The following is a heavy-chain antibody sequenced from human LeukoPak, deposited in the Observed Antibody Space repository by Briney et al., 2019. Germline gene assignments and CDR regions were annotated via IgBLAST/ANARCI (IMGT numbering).Heavy chain of an antibody. CDR1: GFTFSSYG. D-gene: IGHD1-26*01. Sequence: GGSLRLSCIASGFTFSSYGMHWVRQAPGKGLEWVAFIRYDGSNKYYADSVKGRFTISRDNSKNTLYLQMNSLRAEDTAVYYCAKLVGANPLIEYWGQGTLVTVSS. CDR3: AKLVGANPLIEY. V-gene: IGHV3-30*02. CDR2: IRYDGSNK. J-gene: IGHJ4*02.